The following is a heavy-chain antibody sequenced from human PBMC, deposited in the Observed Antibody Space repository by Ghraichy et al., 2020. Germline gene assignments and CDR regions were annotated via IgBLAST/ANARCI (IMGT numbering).Heavy chain of an antibody. CDR1: GFTFSSYG. D-gene: IGHD3/OR15-3a*01. CDR2: IHHDGSKK. Sequence: GSLRLSCAASGFTFSSYGMHWVRQTPGKGLEWVAFIHHDGSKKYYADSVKGRFTISRDNSGNTLYLQMNSLRAEDTALYYCAKDCGLGGLRDYWGQGTLVTVSS. CDR3: AKDCGLGGLRDY. V-gene: IGHV3-30*02. J-gene: IGHJ4*02.